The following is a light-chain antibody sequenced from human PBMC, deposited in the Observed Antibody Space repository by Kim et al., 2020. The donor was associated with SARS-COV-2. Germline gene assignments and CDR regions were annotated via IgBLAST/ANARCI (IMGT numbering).Light chain of an antibody. CDR1: QSVGSSY. CDR3: QQYYSSPGT. Sequence: ETVLTQVPGTLSLSPGERATLSCRASQSVGSSYLAWYQQKPGQAPRLLIYGASSRATGIPDRFSASGSGTDFTLTISRLEPEDFAVYYCQQYYSSPGTFGQGTKLDI. J-gene: IGKJ2*01. V-gene: IGKV3-20*01. CDR2: GAS.